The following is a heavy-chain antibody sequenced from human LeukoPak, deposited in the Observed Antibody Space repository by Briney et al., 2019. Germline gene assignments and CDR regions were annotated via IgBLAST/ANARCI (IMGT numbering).Heavy chain of an antibody. D-gene: IGHD5-18*01. CDR2: MNPNSGNT. Sequence: ASVKVSCKASGYTFTGYYMHWVRQATGQGLEWMGWMNPNSGNTGYAQKFQGRVTMTRNISISTAYMELSSLRSEDTAVYYCARFWWRGYSYGLYYFDYWGQGTLVTVSS. CDR3: ARFWWRGYSYGLYYFDY. J-gene: IGHJ4*02. CDR1: GYTFTGYY. V-gene: IGHV1-8*02.